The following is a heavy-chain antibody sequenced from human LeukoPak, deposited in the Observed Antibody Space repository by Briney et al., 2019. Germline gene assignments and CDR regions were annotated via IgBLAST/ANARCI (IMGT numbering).Heavy chain of an antibody. V-gene: IGHV3-53*01. D-gene: IGHD6-19*01. CDR3: ARGSGSGWPLDR. CDR2: MYAGGTT. CDR1: GVIVSRNF. J-gene: IGHJ5*02. Sequence: GGSVRLSCAASGVIVSRNFMSWVRKAPGKGLQWVAIMYAGGTTDYSDSVRGRFHISRDSSNNTLSLQTNSLRAEDTAVYYCARGSGSGWPLDRWGQGALVTVSS.